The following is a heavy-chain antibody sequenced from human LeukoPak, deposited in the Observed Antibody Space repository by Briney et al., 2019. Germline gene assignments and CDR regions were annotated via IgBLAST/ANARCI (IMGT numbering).Heavy chain of an antibody. CDR2: INPSGGST. D-gene: IGHD6-19*01. J-gene: IGHJ4*02. CDR1: GYTFTSYY. CDR3: ARDREAVAGTGGY. V-gene: IGHV1-46*01. Sequence: GASVKVSCKASGYTFTSYYMHWVRQAPGQGLEWMGIINPSGGSTSYAQKLQGRVTMTTDTSTSTAYMELRSLRSDDTAVYYCARDREAVAGTGGYWGQGTLVTVSS.